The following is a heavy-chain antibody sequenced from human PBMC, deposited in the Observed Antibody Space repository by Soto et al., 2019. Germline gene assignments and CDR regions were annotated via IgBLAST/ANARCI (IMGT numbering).Heavy chain of an antibody. V-gene: IGHV4-31*03. CDR1: GGSISSGGYY. Sequence: SETLSLTCTVSGGSISSGGYYWSWIRQHPGKGLEWIGYIYYSGSTYYNPSLKSRVTISVDTSKNQFSLKLSSVTAADTAVYYCTRVMLTFGGVIANNWFDPWGQGTLVTVSS. CDR2: IYYSGST. CDR3: TRVMLTFGGVIANNWFDP. J-gene: IGHJ5*02. D-gene: IGHD3-16*02.